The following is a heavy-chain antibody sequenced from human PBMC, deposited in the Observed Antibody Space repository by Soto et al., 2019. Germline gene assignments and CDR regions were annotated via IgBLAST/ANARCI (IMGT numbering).Heavy chain of an antibody. D-gene: IGHD5-18*01. J-gene: IGHJ6*02. V-gene: IGHV3-9*01. CDR2: ISWNSGSI. CDR3: AKDGNSYGPSGYYGMDV. CDR1: GFTFDDYA. Sequence: EVQLVESGGGLVQPGRSLRLSCAASGFTFDDYAMHWVRQAPGKGLEWVSGISWNSGSIGYADSVKGRFTISRDNAKNSLYLQMNSLRAEDTALYYCAKDGNSYGPSGYYGMDVWGQGTTVTVSS.